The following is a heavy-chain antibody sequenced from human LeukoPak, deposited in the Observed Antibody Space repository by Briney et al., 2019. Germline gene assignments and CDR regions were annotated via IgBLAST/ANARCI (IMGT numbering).Heavy chain of an antibody. Sequence: GGSLRLSCAASGFNFNEYGMSWVRHAPGKGLEWVSGTNWNGRGTTYADSVRGRFTISRDNAKNSLYLQMSSLKAEDTAFYFCARGDMPVAGLDFWGQGVLVTVAS. J-gene: IGHJ4*02. CDR3: ARGDMPVAGLDF. D-gene: IGHD6-19*01. V-gene: IGHV3-20*04. CDR1: GFNFNEYG. CDR2: TNWNGRGT.